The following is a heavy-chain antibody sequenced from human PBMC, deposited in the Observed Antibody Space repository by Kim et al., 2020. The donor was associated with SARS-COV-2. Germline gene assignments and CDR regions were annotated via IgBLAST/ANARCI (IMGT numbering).Heavy chain of an antibody. Sequence: GGSLRLSCAASGFTFSSYSMNWVRQAPGKGLEWVSYISSSSSTIYYAHSLKGRFTISSDNAKNSLYLQMNSLRAEDTAVYYCARDLNGEEFYFDYWGQGTLVTVSS. CDR3: ARDLNGEEFYFDY. D-gene: IGHD3-10*01. V-gene: IGHV3-48*04. CDR1: GFTFSSYS. J-gene: IGHJ4*02. CDR2: ISSSSSTI.